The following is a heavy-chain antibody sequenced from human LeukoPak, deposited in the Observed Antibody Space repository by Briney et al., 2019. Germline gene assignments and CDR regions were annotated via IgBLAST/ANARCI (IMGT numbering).Heavy chain of an antibody. CDR1: GGTFSSYA. J-gene: IGHJ6*02. V-gene: IGHV1-69*01. CDR3: ARGGGCGGDCYTQHYYYYYGMDV. CDR2: IIPIFGTA. D-gene: IGHD2-21*02. Sequence: SVKVSCKASGGTFSSYAISWVRQAPGQGLEWMGGIIPIFGTANYAQKFQGRVTITADESTSTAYMELSSLRSEDTAVYYCARGGGCGGDCYTQHYYYYYGMDVWGQGTTVTVSS.